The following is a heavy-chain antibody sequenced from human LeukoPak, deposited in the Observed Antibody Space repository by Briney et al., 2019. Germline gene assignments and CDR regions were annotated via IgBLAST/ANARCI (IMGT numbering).Heavy chain of an antibody. D-gene: IGHD6-19*01. J-gene: IGHJ4*02. CDR3: ARARASSGWRDY. CDR2: ISGPGDHT. CDR1: GFTFSRYA. V-gene: IGHV3-23*01. Sequence: GGSLRLSCAASGFTFSRYAMTWVRQTPGKGLEWVSSISGPGDHTYYADSVKGRFTISRDNSKNTLYLQMNSLRAEDTAVYYCARARASSGWRDYWGQGTLVTVSS.